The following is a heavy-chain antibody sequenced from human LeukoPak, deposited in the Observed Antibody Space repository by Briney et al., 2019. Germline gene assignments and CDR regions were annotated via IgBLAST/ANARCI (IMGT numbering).Heavy chain of an antibody. CDR2: ISYDGSNK. J-gene: IGHJ4*02. CDR1: GFTFSSYA. V-gene: IGHV3-30-3*01. CDR3: ARAHQSWSSGWYFDY. Sequence: PGRSLRLSCAASGFTFSSYAMHWVRQAPGKGLEWVAVISYDGSNKYYADSVKGRFTISRDNSKNTLYLQMNSLRAEDTAVYYCARAHQSWSSGWYFDYWGQGTLVTVSS. D-gene: IGHD6-19*01.